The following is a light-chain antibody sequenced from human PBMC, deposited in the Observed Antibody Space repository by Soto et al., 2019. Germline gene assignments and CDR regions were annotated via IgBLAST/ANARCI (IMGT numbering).Light chain of an antibody. J-gene: IGKJ1*01. V-gene: IGKV3-15*01. CDR3: QQRRNWPRT. CDR1: QSVSSN. CDR2: GAS. Sequence: EIVMTQSPATLSVSPGERATLSCRASQSVSSNLAWYQQKPGQAPRLLIYGASTRATGIPARFSGSGSGTNFTLTISGLEPEDFAVYYCQQRRNWPRTFGQGTKVDIK.